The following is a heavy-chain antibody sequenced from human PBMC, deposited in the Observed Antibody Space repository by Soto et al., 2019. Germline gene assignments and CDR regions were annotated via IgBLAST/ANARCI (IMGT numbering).Heavy chain of an antibody. D-gene: IGHD6-19*01. J-gene: IGHJ4*02. CDR3: AKERDPKAVAVPFDY. CDR2: ISYDGSNK. CDR1: GFTFSSYG. V-gene: IGHV3-30*18. Sequence: QVQLVESGGGVVQPGRSLRLSCAASGFTFSSYGMHWVRQAPGKGLEWVAVISYDGSNKYYADSVKGRFTISRDNSRNMLDLQMKSLRAEDTAVYYCAKERDPKAVAVPFDYWGQGTRVTVSS.